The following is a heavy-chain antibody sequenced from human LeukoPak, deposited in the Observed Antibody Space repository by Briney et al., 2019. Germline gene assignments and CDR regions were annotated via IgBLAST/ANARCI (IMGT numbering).Heavy chain of an antibody. Sequence: ASVKVSCKASGYTFTSYGISWVRQAPGQGLEWMGWISAYNGNTNYAQKLQGRVTMTTDTSTSTAYMELRSLRSDDTAVYYCAISHYDILTGYYLPDYWGQGTLVTVSS. J-gene: IGHJ4*02. CDR3: AISHYDILTGYYLPDY. CDR1: GYTFTSYG. CDR2: ISAYNGNT. V-gene: IGHV1-18*01. D-gene: IGHD3-9*01.